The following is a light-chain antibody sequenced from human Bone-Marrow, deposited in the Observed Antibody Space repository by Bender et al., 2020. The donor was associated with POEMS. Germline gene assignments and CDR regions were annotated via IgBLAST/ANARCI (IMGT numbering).Light chain of an antibody. CDR1: SSDLGGYNF. CDR2: DVS. J-gene: IGLJ3*02. CDR3: SSFTSRSAV. Sequence: QSALTQPASVSGSPGQSITISCTGTSSDLGGYNFVSWYQHEPGKAPKLIIFDVSNRPSGVSLRFSGSTSGNTASLTISGLQAEDEADYYCSSFTSRSAVFGGGTKLTVL. V-gene: IGLV2-14*03.